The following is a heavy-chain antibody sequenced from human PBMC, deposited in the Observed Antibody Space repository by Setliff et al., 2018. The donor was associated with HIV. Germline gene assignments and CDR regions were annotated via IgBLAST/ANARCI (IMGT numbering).Heavy chain of an antibody. D-gene: IGHD4-17*01. CDR1: GGSFSGYF. Sequence: PSETLSLTCAVYGGSFSGYFWSWVRQPPGKGLEWIGEIYHSGSTNYNPSLKSRVSMSLDTSKNQFSLNLNSVTAADTAVYYCARVEEAVNGGGFDPWGPGTLVTVSS. V-gene: IGHV4-34*01. J-gene: IGHJ5*02. CDR2: IYHSGST. CDR3: ARVEEAVNGGGFDP.